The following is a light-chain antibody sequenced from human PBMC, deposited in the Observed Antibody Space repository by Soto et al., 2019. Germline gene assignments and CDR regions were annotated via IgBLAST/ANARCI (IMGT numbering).Light chain of an antibody. Sequence: EMVLTQSPATLCLPPGERASVSCRAGQTVPSNYVAWYQHKPGQAPRLLIYAASTRATRIPDTFSGSASGTVFTLTITRLEPEDFAVYYCQQYGTLPLTFGGGTKVDIK. CDR1: QTVPSNY. V-gene: IGKV3-20*01. CDR3: QQYGTLPLT. J-gene: IGKJ4*01. CDR2: AAS.